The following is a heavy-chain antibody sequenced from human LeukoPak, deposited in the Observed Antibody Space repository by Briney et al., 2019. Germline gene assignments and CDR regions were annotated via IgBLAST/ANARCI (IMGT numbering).Heavy chain of an antibody. J-gene: IGHJ3*02. CDR1: GFTFRSYA. D-gene: IGHD3-3*01. V-gene: IGHV3-23*01. Sequence: GGSLRLSCAASGFTFRSYAMSWVRQAPGKGLEWVSAISGRGGGTYYADSGKGRFTISRDNYKNKLYLQMNSMRAEDTAVYYCAKMMNYDFWSGYPNDAFDIWGQGTLVTVSS. CDR3: AKMMNYDFWSGYPNDAFDI. CDR2: ISGRGGGT.